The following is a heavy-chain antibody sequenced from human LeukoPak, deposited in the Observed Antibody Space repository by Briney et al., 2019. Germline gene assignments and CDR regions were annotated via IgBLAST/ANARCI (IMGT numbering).Heavy chain of an antibody. CDR2: IYTSGST. Sequence: TLSLTCTVSGGSISSGSYYWSWIRQPAGKGLEWIGRIYTSGSTNYNPSLKSRVTISVDKSKNQFSLKLSSVTAADTAVYYCARDRASDCWGQGTLVTVSS. V-gene: IGHV4-61*02. CDR3: ARDRASDC. J-gene: IGHJ4*02. CDR1: GGSISSGSYY.